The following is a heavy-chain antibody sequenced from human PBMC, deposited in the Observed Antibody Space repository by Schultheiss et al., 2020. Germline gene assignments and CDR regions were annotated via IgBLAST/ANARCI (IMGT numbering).Heavy chain of an antibody. V-gene: IGHV3-48*04. CDR3: AKDMAARQSGVDY. CDR1: GFTFSSYA. D-gene: IGHD6-6*01. Sequence: GGSLRLSCAASGFTFSSYAMSWVRQAPGKGLEWVSYISSSGSTIYYADSVKGRFTISRDNAKNSLYLQMNSLRAEDTALYYCAKDMAARQSGVDYWGQGTLVTVAS. CDR2: ISSSGSTI. J-gene: IGHJ4*02.